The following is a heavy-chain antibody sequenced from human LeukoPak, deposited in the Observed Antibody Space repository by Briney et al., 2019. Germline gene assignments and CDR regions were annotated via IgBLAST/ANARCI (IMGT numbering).Heavy chain of an antibody. Sequence: GGSLRLSCAASGFTFSSYAMSWVRQAPGKGLEWVSAISGSGDSTYYGDSVKGRFTISRDNSKNTLYLRMNSLRAEDTAVYYCAKTRPLDSSSWSHGDYWGQGTLVTVSP. V-gene: IGHV3-23*01. CDR1: GFTFSSYA. CDR3: AKTRPLDSSSWSHGDY. J-gene: IGHJ4*02. CDR2: ISGSGDST. D-gene: IGHD6-13*01.